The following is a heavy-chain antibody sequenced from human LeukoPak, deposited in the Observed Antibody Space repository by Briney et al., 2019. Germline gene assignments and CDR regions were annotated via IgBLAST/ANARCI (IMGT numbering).Heavy chain of an antibody. CDR3: ARRTTQAYDILTGYSSYFDY. J-gene: IGHJ4*02. CDR2: IYYSGST. D-gene: IGHD3-9*01. CDR1: GGSISSYY. Sequence: SETLSLTCTVSGGSISSYYWSWIRQPPGKGLEWIGYIYYSGSTNYNPSLKSRVTISVDTSKNQFSLKLSSVTAADTAVYYCARRTTQAYDILTGYSSYFDYWGQGTLVTVSS. V-gene: IGHV4-59*08.